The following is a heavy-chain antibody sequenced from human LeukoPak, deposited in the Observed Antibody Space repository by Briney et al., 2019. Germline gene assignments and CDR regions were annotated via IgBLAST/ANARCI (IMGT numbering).Heavy chain of an antibody. Sequence: GGSLRLSCAASGFSFSSYWMGWVRQAAGKGLEWVANIKQVGSEKYYVDSVKGRFTISRDNAKDSLYLQMNSLRAEDTAVYYCAKVATTTDYYYAMDVWGQGTTVTVSS. CDR3: AKVATTTDYYYAMDV. CDR2: IKQVGSEK. D-gene: IGHD5-24*01. CDR1: GFSFSSYW. V-gene: IGHV3-7*01. J-gene: IGHJ6*02.